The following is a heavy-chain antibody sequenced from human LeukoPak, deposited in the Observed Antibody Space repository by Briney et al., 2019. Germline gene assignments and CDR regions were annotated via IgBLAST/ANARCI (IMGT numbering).Heavy chain of an antibody. CDR1: GGSVSSGSYY. V-gene: IGHV4-61*01. CDR2: IYDSGST. Sequence: PSETLSLTCTVSGGSVSSGSYYWSWIRQHPGKGLEWIGFIYDSGSTNYNPSLYSRLTISVDTSKNQFSLKLTSVTAADTAVYYCARDRRGYGSFDSWGQGTLVTVSS. CDR3: ARDRRGYGSFDS. D-gene: IGHD5-18*01. J-gene: IGHJ4*02.